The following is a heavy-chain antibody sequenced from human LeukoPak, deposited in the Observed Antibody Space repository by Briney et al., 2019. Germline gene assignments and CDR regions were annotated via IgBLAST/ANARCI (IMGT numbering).Heavy chain of an antibody. CDR3: ARVAYYYDSAGLYLNYFYGMDV. CDR2: MNPSSGNT. CDR1: GYTFTTYD. V-gene: IGHV1-8*01. D-gene: IGHD3-22*01. J-gene: IGHJ6*02. Sequence: PGASVKVSCKASGYTFTTYDINWVRQATGQGLEWLGWMNPSSGNTGYAQKFQGRVTMTRDTSISTAYMELSSLRSEDTAMYYCARVAYYYDSAGLYLNYFYGMDVWGQGTTVTVSS.